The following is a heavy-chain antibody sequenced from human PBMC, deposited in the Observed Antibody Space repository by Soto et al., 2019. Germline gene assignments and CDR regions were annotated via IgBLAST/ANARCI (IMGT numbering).Heavy chain of an antibody. D-gene: IGHD3-3*01. Sequence: QVQLVQSGAEVKKPGSSVKVSCKASGGTFSSYAISWVRQAPGQGLEWMGGIIPIFGTANYAQKFQGRVTITADESTSTAYMELSSLRSEDTAVYYCARGVLEWLPQGSPKLESQGRPYYYYGMDVWGQGTTVTVSS. V-gene: IGHV1-69*12. CDR2: IIPIFGTA. CDR1: GGTFSSYA. J-gene: IGHJ6*02. CDR3: ARGVLEWLPQGSPKLESQGRPYYYYGMDV.